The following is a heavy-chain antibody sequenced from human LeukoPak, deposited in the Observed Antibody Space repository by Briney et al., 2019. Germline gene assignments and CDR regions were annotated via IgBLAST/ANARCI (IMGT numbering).Heavy chain of an antibody. CDR1: GFTFDDYA. J-gene: IGHJ6*02. CDR3: ARDRITMVRGVIDYYYYGMDV. CDR2: ISWNSGSI. V-gene: IGHV3-9*01. D-gene: IGHD3-10*01. Sequence: GRSLRLSCAAPGFTFDDYAMHWVRQAPGKGLEWVSGISWNSGSIGYADSVKGRFTISRDNAKNSLYLQMNSLRAEDTAVYYCARDRITMVRGVIDYYYYGMDVWGQGTTVTVSS.